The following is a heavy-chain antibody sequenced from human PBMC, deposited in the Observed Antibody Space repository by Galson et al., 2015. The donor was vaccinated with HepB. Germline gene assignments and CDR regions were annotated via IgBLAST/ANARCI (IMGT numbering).Heavy chain of an antibody. Sequence: QVQLQESGPGLVKPSQTLSLTCTVSGGFISSYYWSWIWQPPGKGLEWIGYIYYSGSTNYNPSLKSRVTISVDTSKNQFSLKLSSVTAADTAVYYCARGGVGATTRADDAFDIWGQGTMVTVSS. D-gene: IGHD1-26*01. CDR2: IYYSGST. V-gene: IGHV4-59*12. CDR1: GGFISSYY. CDR3: ARGGVGATTRADDAFDI. J-gene: IGHJ3*02.